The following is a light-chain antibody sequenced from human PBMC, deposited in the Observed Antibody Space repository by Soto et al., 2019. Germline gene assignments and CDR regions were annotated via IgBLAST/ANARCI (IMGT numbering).Light chain of an antibody. CDR1: QSVSSY. J-gene: IGKJ1*01. CDR3: QQRSNWPRWT. V-gene: IGKV3-11*01. CDR2: DAS. Sequence: EIVLTQSPATLSLSPLERATLCCMASQSVSSYLAWYQQKPGQAPRLLIYDASNRATGIPARFSGSGSGTDFTLTISSLEPEDFAVYYCQQRSNWPRWTFGQGTKVDIK.